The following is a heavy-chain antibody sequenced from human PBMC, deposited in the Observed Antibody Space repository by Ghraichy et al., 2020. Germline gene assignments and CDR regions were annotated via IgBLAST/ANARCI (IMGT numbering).Heavy chain of an antibody. CDR2: ISYDGSNK. CDR3: ARLTLQPFDY. V-gene: IGHV3-30*04. Sequence: GGSRRLSCAASGFTFSTYAMHWVRQAPGKGLEWVAIISYDGSNKHSADSVKGRFTISRDNSKNTPYLQMNSLRAEDTAVYYCARLTLQPFDYWGQGTLVTVSS. J-gene: IGHJ4*02. D-gene: IGHD4-11*01. CDR1: GFTFSTYA.